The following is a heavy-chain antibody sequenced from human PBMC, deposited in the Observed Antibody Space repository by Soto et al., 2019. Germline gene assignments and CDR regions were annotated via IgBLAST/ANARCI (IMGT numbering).Heavy chain of an antibody. J-gene: IGHJ4*02. CDR1: GGSISSYY. Sequence: SETLSLTCTVSGGSISSYYWSWIRQPPGKGLEWIGYIYYSVTTNYNPSLKSRVTISVDTSKNQFSLKLSSVTAADTAVYYCARGPTYYYDSSGYYLFDYWGQGPLVTVS. CDR2: IYYSVTT. D-gene: IGHD3-22*01. CDR3: ARGPTYYYDSSGYYLFDY. V-gene: IGHV4-59*01.